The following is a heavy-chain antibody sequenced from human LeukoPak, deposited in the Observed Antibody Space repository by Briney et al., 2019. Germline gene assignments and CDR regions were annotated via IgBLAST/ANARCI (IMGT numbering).Heavy chain of an antibody. D-gene: IGHD5-12*01. CDR2: INPNSGGT. CDR3: ARDRNSGYVLNWFDP. CDR1: GYTFTGYY. J-gene: IGHJ5*02. V-gene: IGHV1-2*02. Sequence: GASVKVSCRASGYTFTGYYMHWVRQAPGQGLEWMGWINPNSGGTNYAQKFQGRVTMTRDTSISTAYMELSRLRSDDTAVYYCARDRNSGYVLNWFDPWGQGTLVTVSS.